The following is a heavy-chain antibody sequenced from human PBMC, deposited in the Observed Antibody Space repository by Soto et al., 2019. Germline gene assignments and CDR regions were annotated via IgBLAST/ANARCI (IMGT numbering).Heavy chain of an antibody. V-gene: IGHV4-34*01. CDR3: ASSIFYDILTGYPRPYYFDY. CDR2: INHSGST. D-gene: IGHD3-9*01. CDR1: GGSFSGYY. Sequence: SETLSLAXAVYGGSFSGYYWSWIRQPPGKGLEWIGEINHSGSTNYNPSLKSRVTISVDTSKNQFSLKLSSVTAADTAVYYCASSIFYDILTGYPRPYYFDYWGQGTLVTVSS. J-gene: IGHJ4*02.